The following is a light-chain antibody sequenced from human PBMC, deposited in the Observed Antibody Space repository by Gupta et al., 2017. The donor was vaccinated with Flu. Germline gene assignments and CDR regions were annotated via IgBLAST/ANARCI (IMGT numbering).Light chain of an antibody. CDR1: ENIKDN. CDR2: DAS. Sequence: EIVLTQSPPTLSLSPGDRATLSCRASENIKDNLAWYLQKPGQAPRLLIYDASGRSADTPVKFSGSGTGTNFILTIGNREPDDLAVYYCQQRDRWPLTFGGGTKMEI. CDR3: QQRDRWPLT. J-gene: IGKJ4*02. V-gene: IGKV3D-11*02.